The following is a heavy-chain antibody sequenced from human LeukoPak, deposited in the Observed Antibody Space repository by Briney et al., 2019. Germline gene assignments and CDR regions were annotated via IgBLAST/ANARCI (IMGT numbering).Heavy chain of an antibody. CDR3: ADYDSSGYSFDH. D-gene: IGHD3-22*01. CDR2: IRYDGSNK. CDR1: GFTFSSYV. Sequence: PGGSLRLSCAASGFTFSSYVMHWVRQAPGKGLEWVAFIRYDGSNKYYADSVKGRFTISRDNSKNTLYLQMNSLRAEDTAVYYCADYDSSGYSFDHWGQGTLVTVSS. J-gene: IGHJ4*02. V-gene: IGHV3-30*02.